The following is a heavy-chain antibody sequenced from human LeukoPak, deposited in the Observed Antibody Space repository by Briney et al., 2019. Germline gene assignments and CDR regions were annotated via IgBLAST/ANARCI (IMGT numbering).Heavy chain of an antibody. Sequence: PGRSLRLSCAASRFTFSSYAMHWVRQAPGKGLEWVAVISYDGSNKYYAGSVKGRFTISRDNAKNSLYLQMNSLRAEDTAVYYCAREPRSYYYDSSGYYYDLYFDYWGQGTLVTVSS. D-gene: IGHD3-22*01. CDR3: AREPRSYYYDSSGYYYDLYFDY. V-gene: IGHV3-30*04. J-gene: IGHJ4*02. CDR1: RFTFSSYA. CDR2: ISYDGSNK.